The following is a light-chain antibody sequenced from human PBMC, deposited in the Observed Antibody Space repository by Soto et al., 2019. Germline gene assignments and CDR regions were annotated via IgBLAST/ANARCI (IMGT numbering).Light chain of an antibody. V-gene: IGKV3-20*01. CDR3: QRYGSSPGLFT. CDR1: QSVSNNY. J-gene: IGKJ3*01. Sequence: IVLTQSPGSLSLSPGERATLSCRASQSVSNNYLAWYQQKPGQAPKLLIYGASVRATGIPDRFSGSGSGTDFTLTITRLEPEDVAVYYCQRYGSSPGLFTFGPGTRVDIK. CDR2: GAS.